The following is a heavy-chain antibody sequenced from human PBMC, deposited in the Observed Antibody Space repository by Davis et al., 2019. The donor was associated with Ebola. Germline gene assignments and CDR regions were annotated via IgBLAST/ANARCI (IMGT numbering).Heavy chain of an antibody. D-gene: IGHD5-12*01. J-gene: IGHJ5*02. CDR2: IYRGGPT. V-gene: IGHV3-66*01. CDR3: AIDPPYDWRTTWFDP. Sequence: GESLKISCAASGFSVSINHMSWVRQAPGKGLEWVSVIYRGGPTHYGDSVKGRFTISRDNSKNMVYLHMNSLRADDTAVYYCAIDPPYDWRTTWFDPWGQGTLVIVSS. CDR1: GFSVSINH.